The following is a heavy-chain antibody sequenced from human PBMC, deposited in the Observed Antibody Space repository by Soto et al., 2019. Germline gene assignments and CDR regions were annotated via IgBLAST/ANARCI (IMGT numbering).Heavy chain of an antibody. CDR2: IYYSGST. D-gene: IGHD5-12*01. V-gene: IGHV4-39*01. CDR1: GGSISSSSYY. J-gene: IGHJ4*02. CDR3: ARLSNSGHDSPTIDY. Sequence: SETLSLTCTVSGGSISSSSYYWGWIRQPPGKGLEWIGSIYYSGSTYYNPSLKSRVTISVDTSKNQFSLKLSSVTAADTAVYYCARLSNSGHDSPTIDYRGQGTLVTVSS.